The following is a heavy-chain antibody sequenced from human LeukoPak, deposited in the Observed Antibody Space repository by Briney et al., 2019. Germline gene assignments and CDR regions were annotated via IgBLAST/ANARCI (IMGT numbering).Heavy chain of an antibody. V-gene: IGHV3-64*01. D-gene: IGHD1-26*01. Sequence: GGSLRLSCAASGFTFSTYPMHWVRQAPGEGLEYLSGISSNGVYTYYANSVKGRFTISRDNSKNTLYLQMGSLRAEDMAVYYCARVLGSGSYYLDNWGQGTLVTVSS. CDR3: ARVLGSGSYYLDN. CDR2: ISSNGVYT. J-gene: IGHJ4*02. CDR1: GFTFSTYP.